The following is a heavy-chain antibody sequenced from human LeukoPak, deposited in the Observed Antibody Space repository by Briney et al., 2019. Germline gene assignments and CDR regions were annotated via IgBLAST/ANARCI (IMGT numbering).Heavy chain of an antibody. V-gene: IGHV3-7*01. Sequence: GGSLRLSCAVSGFSFNTYWMTWVRQAPGKGLQWVASINKDGTEKYYVDSVKGRFTISRDNTKNSLYLQMNSLRAEDTAVFYCARPYYYSSGSLPYWGQGTLVTVSS. CDR1: GFSFNTYW. J-gene: IGHJ4*02. CDR2: INKDGTEK. CDR3: ARPYYYSSGSLPY. D-gene: IGHD3-10*01.